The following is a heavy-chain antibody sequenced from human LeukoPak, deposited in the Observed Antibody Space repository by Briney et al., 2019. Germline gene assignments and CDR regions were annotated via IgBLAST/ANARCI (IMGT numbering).Heavy chain of an antibody. CDR1: GGTFSSYA. CDR3: ARDSMVRGVISWFDP. Sequence: ASVKVSCKASGGTFSSYAIIWLRQAPGQGLEWMGRIIPILGIAKYAQKFQGRVTITADKSTSTAYMELSSLRSEDTAVYYCARDSMVRGVISWFDPWGQGTLVTVSS. D-gene: IGHD3-10*01. CDR2: IIPILGIA. J-gene: IGHJ5*02. V-gene: IGHV1-69*04.